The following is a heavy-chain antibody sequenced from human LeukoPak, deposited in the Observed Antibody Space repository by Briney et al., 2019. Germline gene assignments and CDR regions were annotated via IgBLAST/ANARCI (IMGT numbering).Heavy chain of an antibody. D-gene: IGHD2-2*01. V-gene: IGHV4-61*02. Sequence: SETLSLTCTASGGSISSGSYYWSWIRQPAGKGLEWIGRIYTSGSTNYNPSLKSRVTISVDTSKNQFSLKLSSVTAADTAVYYCARDLSCSSTSCYGYYYYYYMDVWGKGTTVTVSS. J-gene: IGHJ6*03. CDR1: GGSISSGSYY. CDR2: IYTSGST. CDR3: ARDLSCSSTSCYGYYYYYYMDV.